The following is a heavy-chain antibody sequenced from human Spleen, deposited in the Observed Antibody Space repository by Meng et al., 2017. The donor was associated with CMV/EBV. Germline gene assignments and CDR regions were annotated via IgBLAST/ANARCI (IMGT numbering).Heavy chain of an antibody. V-gene: IGHV3-11*01. CDR1: GFTFSHYY. J-gene: IGHJ6*02. Sequence: GGSLRLSCAASGFTFSHYYMTWIRQAPGKGLEWISYISSSGDIIYYADSVKGRFTISRDNSKNTLYLQMNSLRAEDTAIYYCAKAASSVFGVVRYYGMDVWGPGTTVTVSS. CDR2: ISSSGDII. CDR3: AKAASSVFGVVRYYGMDV. D-gene: IGHD3-3*01.